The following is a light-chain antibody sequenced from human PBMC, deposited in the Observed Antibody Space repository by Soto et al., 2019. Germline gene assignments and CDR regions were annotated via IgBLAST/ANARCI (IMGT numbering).Light chain of an antibody. CDR1: HDITNY. J-gene: IGKJ5*01. CDR2: DVS. V-gene: IGKV1-33*01. CDR3: QQYDDLPIT. Sequence: DIQMTPSHDPLSLSVGDRVTITCQASHDITNYLNWYQQKPGKAPKLLIYDVSKLETGVPSRFSGSGSGTDFTFTISSLQPEDIATYFCQQYDDLPITVGQGTRLEIK.